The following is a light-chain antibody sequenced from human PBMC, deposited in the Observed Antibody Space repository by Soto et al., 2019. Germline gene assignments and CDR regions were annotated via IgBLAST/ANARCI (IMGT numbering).Light chain of an antibody. J-gene: IGLJ2*01. CDR2: EVT. V-gene: IGLV2-8*01. CDR3: ASYAGNNVL. Sequence: QSALTRPPSASGSPGQSVAISCTGTSSDIGGYNYVSWYRQHSGKAPKLIIYEVTRRPSGVPDRFSGSKSGSTASLTVSGLHAEDEADYYCASYAGNNVLFGGGTKVTVL. CDR1: SSDIGGYNY.